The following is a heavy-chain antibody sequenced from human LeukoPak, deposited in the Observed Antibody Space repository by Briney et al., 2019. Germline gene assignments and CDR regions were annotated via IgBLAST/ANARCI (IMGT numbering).Heavy chain of an antibody. D-gene: IGHD6-13*01. V-gene: IGHV1-18*01. J-gene: IGHJ4*02. CDR1: GYTFNAYG. CDR2: ISTFNGNR. CDR3: ARGSDYSSSYSNSWLDY. Sequence: ASVKVSCKTSGYTFNAYGISWVRQAPGHGLEWMGWISTFNGNRHYAQNFQGRVTLTTDPFTTTAFMELSSLRSDDSTVYYCARGSDYSSSYSNSWLDYWGQGTLVTVSS.